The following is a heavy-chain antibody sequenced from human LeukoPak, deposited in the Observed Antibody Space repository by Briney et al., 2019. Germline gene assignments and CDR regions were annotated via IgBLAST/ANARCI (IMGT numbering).Heavy chain of an antibody. CDR2: INHSGST. CDR1: GGSFSGYY. V-gene: IGHV4-34*01. Sequence: PSETLSLTCAVYGGSFSGYYWSWIRQPPGKGLEWIGEINHSGSTNYNPSLKSRVTISVDTSKNQFSLKLSSVTAADTAVYYYAREEDSSGYWPGLDYWGQGTLVTVSS. D-gene: IGHD3-22*01. CDR3: AREEDSSGYWPGLDY. J-gene: IGHJ4*02.